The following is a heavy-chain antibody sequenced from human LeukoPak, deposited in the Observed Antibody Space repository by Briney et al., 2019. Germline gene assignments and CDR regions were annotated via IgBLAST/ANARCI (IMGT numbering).Heavy chain of an antibody. Sequence: PGGSLRLSCAASGFTFSSYAMSWVRQAPGKGLEWVSAISGSGGSTYYADSVKGRFTISRDNSKNTLYLQMNSLRAEDTAVYYCAKNPRSSGYYCSFDYWGQGTLVTVSS. D-gene: IGHD3-22*01. J-gene: IGHJ4*02. CDR1: GFTFSSYA. CDR2: ISGSGGST. V-gene: IGHV3-23*01. CDR3: AKNPRSSGYYCSFDY.